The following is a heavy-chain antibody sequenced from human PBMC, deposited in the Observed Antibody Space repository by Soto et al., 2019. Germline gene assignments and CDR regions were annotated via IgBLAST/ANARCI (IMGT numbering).Heavy chain of an antibody. V-gene: IGHV3-23*01. CDR3: AKALVVAVAGPFEY. CDR1: GFIFSNYA. Sequence: GGSLRLSCAASGFIFSNYAMSWVRQAPGKGLEWVSGVGGGGDDTYYADSVRGRFTISRDNSKSMLFLQLNSLRVEDTAVYYCAKALVVAVAGPFEYWGQGTLVTVSS. J-gene: IGHJ4*02. D-gene: IGHD6-19*01. CDR2: VGGGGDDT.